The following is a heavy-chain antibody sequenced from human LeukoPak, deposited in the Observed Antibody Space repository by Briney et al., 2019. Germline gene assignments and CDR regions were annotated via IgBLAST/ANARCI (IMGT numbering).Heavy chain of an antibody. CDR1: GYTFAGYY. Sequence: GASVKVSCKASGYTFAGYYLHWVRQAPGQGLEWMGRINPNSGGTNHAPKFQDRVAMTRDTSNSTAYMELSRLRSDDTAVYYCARHSDSAGFARWGQGSLVIVSS. CDR2: INPNSGGT. D-gene: IGHD4-11*01. V-gene: IGHV1-2*06. J-gene: IGHJ4*02. CDR3: ARHSDSAGFAR.